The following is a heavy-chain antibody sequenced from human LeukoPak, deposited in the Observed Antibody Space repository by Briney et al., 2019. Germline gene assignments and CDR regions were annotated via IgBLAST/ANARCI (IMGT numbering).Heavy chain of an antibody. CDR3: ARVVRSIAAASQYFQH. CDR2: IYYSGST. CDR1: GGSISSGGYY. D-gene: IGHD6-13*01. Sequence: TLSLTCTVSGGSISSGGYYWSWIRQHPGKGLEWIGYIYYSGSTYYNPSLKSRVTISVDTSKNQFSLKLSSVTAADTAVYYCARVVRSIAAASQYFQHWGQGTLVTVSS. V-gene: IGHV4-31*03. J-gene: IGHJ1*01.